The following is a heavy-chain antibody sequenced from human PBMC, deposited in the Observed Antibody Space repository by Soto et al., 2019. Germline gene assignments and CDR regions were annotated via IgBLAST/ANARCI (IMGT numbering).Heavy chain of an antibody. CDR3: ARDAPYSSSWYEARKYNWFDP. J-gene: IGHJ5*02. CDR1: GYTFTSYG. Sequence: GASVKVSCKASGYTFTSYGISWVRQAPGQGLEWMGWISAYNGNTNYAQKLQGRVTMTTDTSTSTAYMELRSLRSDDTAVYYFARDAPYSSSWYEARKYNWFDPWGQGTLVTVSS. CDR2: ISAYNGNT. D-gene: IGHD6-13*01. V-gene: IGHV1-18*01.